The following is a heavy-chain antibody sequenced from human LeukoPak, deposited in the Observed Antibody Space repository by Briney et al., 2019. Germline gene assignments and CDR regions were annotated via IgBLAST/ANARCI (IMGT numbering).Heavy chain of an antibody. J-gene: IGHJ3*02. D-gene: IGHD3-16*01. V-gene: IGHV4-59*01. Sequence: SETLSLTCTVSGGSISSYYWSWIRQPPGKGLEWIGYIYYSGSTNYNPSLKSRVTISVDTSKNQFSLKLSSVTAADTAVYYCARGYLLRYDAFDIWGQGTMVTVSS. CDR2: IYYSGST. CDR3: ARGYLLRYDAFDI. CDR1: GGSISSYY.